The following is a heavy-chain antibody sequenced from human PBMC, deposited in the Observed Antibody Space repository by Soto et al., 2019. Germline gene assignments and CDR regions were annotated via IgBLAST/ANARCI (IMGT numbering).Heavy chain of an antibody. J-gene: IGHJ5*02. CDR1: GFTFSSYA. CDR2: ISGSGGST. V-gene: IGHV3-23*01. CDR3: ATRRGYSYGELP. Sequence: GGSLRLSCAASGFTFSSYAMSWVRQAPGKGLEWVSAISGSGGSTYYADSVKGRFTISRDNSKNTLYLQMNSLRAEDTAVYYCATRRGYSYGELPWGQGTLVTVSS. D-gene: IGHD5-18*01.